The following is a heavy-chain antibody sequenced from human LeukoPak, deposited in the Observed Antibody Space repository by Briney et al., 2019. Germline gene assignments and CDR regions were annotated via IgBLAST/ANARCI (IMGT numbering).Heavy chain of an antibody. D-gene: IGHD3-22*01. V-gene: IGHV3-23*01. CDR3: AKGPLYYYDSSGYYYFDY. J-gene: IGHJ4*02. Sequence: GGSLRLSCAASGFTLSSYAMSWVRQAPGKGLEWVSAISGSGGSTYYADSVKGRFTISRDNSKNTLYLQMNSLRAEDTAVYYCAKGPLYYYDSSGYYYFDYWGQGTLVTVSS. CDR1: GFTLSSYA. CDR2: ISGSGGST.